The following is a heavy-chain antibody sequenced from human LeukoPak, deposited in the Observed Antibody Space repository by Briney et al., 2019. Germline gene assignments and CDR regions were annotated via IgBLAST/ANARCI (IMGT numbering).Heavy chain of an antibody. V-gene: IGHV3-74*01. J-gene: IGHJ4*02. D-gene: IGHD2-2*01. Sequence: PGGSLRLSCAASGFTFSNYWMHWVRQAPGKGLVWVSRINSDGSSTNYADSVKGRFTISRNNAKNTLFLQMHSLRAEDSAVYYCVSHCSSTSCYEYWGRGTLVTVSS. CDR2: INSDGSST. CDR3: VSHCSSTSCYEY. CDR1: GFTFSNYW.